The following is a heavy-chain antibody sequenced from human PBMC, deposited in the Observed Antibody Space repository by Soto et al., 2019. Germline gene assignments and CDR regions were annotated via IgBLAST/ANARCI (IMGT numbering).Heavy chain of an antibody. V-gene: IGHV4-59*08. CDR1: GGSISSYY. J-gene: IGHJ6*02. CDR3: ARHADRGAEAYYYYYGMDV. Sequence: PSETLSLTCTVSGGSISSYYWSWIRQPPGKGLEWIGYIYYSGSTNYNPSLKSRVTISVDTSKNQFSLKLSSVTAADTAVYYCARHADRGAEAYYYYYGMDVWGQGTTVTVSS. D-gene: IGHD3-10*01. CDR2: IYYSGST.